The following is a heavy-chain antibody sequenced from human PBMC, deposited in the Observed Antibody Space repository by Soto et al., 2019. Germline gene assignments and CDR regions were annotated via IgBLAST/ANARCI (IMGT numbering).Heavy chain of an antibody. CDR2: INPSGXST. CDR1: GYTFTSYX. CDR3: ARAASVDTAMVTGY. J-gene: IGHJ4*02. D-gene: IGHD5-18*01. V-gene: IGHV1-46*01. Sequence: QVQLVQSGAEVKKPGASVKVSCKASGYTFTSYXXXXVXQAPGQGLEWMGIINPSGXSTSYAQKFQGRVTXTRDTSTSXXYMGXSSLRSEDTAVYYCARAASVDTAMVTGYWGQGTLVTVSS.